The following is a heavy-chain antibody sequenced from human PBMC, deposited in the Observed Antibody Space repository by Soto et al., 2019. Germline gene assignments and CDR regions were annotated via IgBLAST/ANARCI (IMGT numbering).Heavy chain of an antibody. CDR3: ARDTNWGYWYFDL. J-gene: IGHJ2*01. Sequence: QVQLVESGGGVVQPGKSLRLSCAASGFTFSTYGMHWVRQAPGKGLEWVAVILYDGSNKYYADSVKGRFTIARDNSKNTLYLLLNSLRAEDTAVYYCARDTNWGYWYFDLWGRGTLVTVSS. D-gene: IGHD7-27*01. CDR1: GFTFSTYG. CDR2: ILYDGSNK. V-gene: IGHV3-33*01.